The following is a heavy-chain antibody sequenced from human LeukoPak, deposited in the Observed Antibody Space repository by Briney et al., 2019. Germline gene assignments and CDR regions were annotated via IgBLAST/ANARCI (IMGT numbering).Heavy chain of an antibody. CDR3: AKDRISNFYTFDY. V-gene: IGHV1-69*13. CDR1: GGTFSSYA. J-gene: IGHJ4*02. Sequence: SVKVSRKASGGTFSSYAISWVRQAPGQGLEWVGGIIPIFGTANYAQKFQGRVTITADESTSTAYMELSSLRSEDTAVYYCAKDRISNFYTFDYWGQGTLVTVSS. D-gene: IGHD4-11*01. CDR2: IIPIFGTA.